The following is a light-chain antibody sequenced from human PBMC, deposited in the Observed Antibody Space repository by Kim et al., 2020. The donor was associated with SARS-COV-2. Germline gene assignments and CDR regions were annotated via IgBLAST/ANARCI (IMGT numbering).Light chain of an antibody. V-gene: IGKV1-39*01. Sequence: SASVRDSATTACLASQSISSFLNWYQQKPGNAPNPLLYAASTLQSGVPSRFSGSGSGTDFTLAISSLQPGDFATYYCQQSYSTPRTFGQGTKLEI. J-gene: IGKJ2*01. CDR1: QSISSF. CDR3: QQSYSTPRT. CDR2: AAS.